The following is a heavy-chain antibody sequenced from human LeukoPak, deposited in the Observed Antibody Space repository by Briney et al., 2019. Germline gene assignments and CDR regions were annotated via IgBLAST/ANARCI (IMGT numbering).Heavy chain of an antibody. CDR1: GGSISNGHY. Sequence: SETLSLTCTVSGGSISNGHYWGWIRQSPGKGLEWVGSIDYSGSTYYNPALKSRVTISVDTSKNQFSLKLTSVTAADTAVHYCARTAGYSSAPFDYWGQGTLVTVSS. V-gene: IGHV4-39*01. J-gene: IGHJ4*02. D-gene: IGHD6-25*01. CDR2: IDYSGST. CDR3: ARTAGYSSAPFDY.